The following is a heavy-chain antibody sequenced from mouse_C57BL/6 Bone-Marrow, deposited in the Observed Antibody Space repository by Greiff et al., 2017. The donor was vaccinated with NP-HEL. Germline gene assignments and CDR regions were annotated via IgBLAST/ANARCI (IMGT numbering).Heavy chain of an antibody. CDR3: ARYSNYLDY. V-gene: IGHV7-3*01. J-gene: IGHJ2*01. CDR2: IRNKADGYTT. CDR1: GFTFTDYY. Sequence: EVKLVESGGGLVQPGGSLSLSCAASGFTFTDYYMSWVRQPPGKALEWLGFIRNKADGYTTEYSASVKGRFTISRDNSQSILYLQMNVLRAEDRATYYCARYSNYLDYWGQGTTLTVSA.